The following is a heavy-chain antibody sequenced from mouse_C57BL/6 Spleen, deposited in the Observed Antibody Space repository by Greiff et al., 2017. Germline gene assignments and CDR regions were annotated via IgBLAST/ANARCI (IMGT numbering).Heavy chain of an antibody. CDR3: ARGRDYGSSHWYFDV. V-gene: IGHV1-59*01. CDR1: GYTFTSYW. CDR2: IDPSDSYT. Sequence: QVQLQQPGAELVRPGTSVKLSCKASGYTFTSYWMHWVKQRPGQGLEWIGVIDPSDSYTNYNQKFKGKATLTVDTSSRTAYMQLSSLTSEDSAVYYGARGRDYGSSHWYFDVWGTGTTVTVSS. J-gene: IGHJ1*03. D-gene: IGHD1-1*01.